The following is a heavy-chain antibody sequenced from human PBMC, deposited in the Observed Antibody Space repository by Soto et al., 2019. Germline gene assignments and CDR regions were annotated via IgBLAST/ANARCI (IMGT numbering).Heavy chain of an antibody. CDR2: ISSSSSYI. Sequence: PGGSLRLSCAASGFTFSSYSMNWVRQAPGKGLEWVSSISSSSSYIYYADSVKGRFTISRDNAKNSLYLQMNSLRAEDTAVYYCASLSYDSSGYYYSWGQGTLVTVSS. CDR1: GFTFSSYS. CDR3: ASLSYDSSGYYYS. D-gene: IGHD3-22*01. V-gene: IGHV3-21*01. J-gene: IGHJ5*02.